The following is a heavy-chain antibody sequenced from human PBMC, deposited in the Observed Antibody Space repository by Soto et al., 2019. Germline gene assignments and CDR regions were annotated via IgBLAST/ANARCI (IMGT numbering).Heavy chain of an antibody. CDR3: ARVAVYAKLDY. CDR1: GGSFSGYY. Sequence: SETLSLTCAVYGGSFSGYYWSWIRQPPGKGLEWIGEINHSGSTNYNPSLKSRVTISVDTSKNQFSLKLSSVTAADTAVYYCARVAVYAKLDYWGQGTLVTVSS. J-gene: IGHJ4*02. CDR2: INHSGST. V-gene: IGHV4-34*01. D-gene: IGHD2-8*01.